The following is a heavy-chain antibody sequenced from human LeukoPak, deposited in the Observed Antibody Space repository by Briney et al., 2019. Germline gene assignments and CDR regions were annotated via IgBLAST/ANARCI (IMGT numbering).Heavy chain of an antibody. Sequence: SVKVSCKASGGSFSSYAISWVRQAPGQGLEWRGRIILIFGTANYAQKFQGRDSITTDETPTTEYMALSSLRSEDTAVYCCARYEGPWGQGTLVTVSS. CDR2: IILIFGTA. CDR3: ARYEGP. V-gene: IGHV1-69*05. D-gene: IGHD3-3*01. J-gene: IGHJ5*02. CDR1: GGSFSSYA.